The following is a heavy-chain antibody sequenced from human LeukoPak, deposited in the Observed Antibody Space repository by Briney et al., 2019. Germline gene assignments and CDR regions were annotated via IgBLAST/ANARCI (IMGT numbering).Heavy chain of an antibody. Sequence: GGSLRLSCAASGFIVSHNYMTWVRQAPGKGLEWISVIYIDGTTYYADSVKGRFTISRDQANNTLYLQMNTLRDEDTAAYYCARGPRYSFYWGQGTLVSVSS. D-gene: IGHD6-13*01. CDR3: ARGPRYSFY. CDR2: IYIDGTT. CDR1: GFIVSHNY. J-gene: IGHJ4*02. V-gene: IGHV3-53*01.